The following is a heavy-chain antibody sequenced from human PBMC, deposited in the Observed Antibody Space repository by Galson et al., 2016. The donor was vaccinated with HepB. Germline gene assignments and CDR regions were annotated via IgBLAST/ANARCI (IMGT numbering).Heavy chain of an antibody. V-gene: IGHV1-69*13. J-gene: IGHJ4*02. Sequence: SVKVSCKASGGTFSTDAISWLRQAPGQGLEWMGGIIPIYYTPDYAPKFQGRVTFTADDSTTTAYMELNSLTSEDTAIYYCAREAGYDYIWGSYRFFGFWGQGTLVTVSS. CDR1: GGTFSTDA. CDR2: IIPIYYTP. CDR3: AREAGYDYIWGSYRFFGF. D-gene: IGHD3-16*02.